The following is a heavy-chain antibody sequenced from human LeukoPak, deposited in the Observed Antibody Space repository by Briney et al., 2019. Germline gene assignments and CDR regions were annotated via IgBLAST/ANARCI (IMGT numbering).Heavy chain of an antibody. CDR1: GGSISSSSYY. V-gene: IGHV4-39*01. D-gene: IGHD3-3*01. Sequence: PPETLSLTCTVSGGSISSSSYYWGWIRQPPGKGLEWIGSIYYSGSTYYNPSLKSRVTISVDTSKNQFSLKLSSVTAADTAVYYCAGDFWSGYYARPKWFDPWGQGTLVTVSS. CDR2: IYYSGST. CDR3: AGDFWSGYYARPKWFDP. J-gene: IGHJ5*02.